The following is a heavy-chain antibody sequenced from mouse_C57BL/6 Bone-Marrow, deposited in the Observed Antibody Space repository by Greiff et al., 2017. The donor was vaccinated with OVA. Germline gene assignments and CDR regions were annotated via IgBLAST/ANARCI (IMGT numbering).Heavy chain of an antibody. Sequence: QVQLKQPGAELVKPGASVKLSCKASGYTFTSYWMQWVKQRPGQGLEWIGEIDPSDSYTNYNQKFKGKATLTVDTSSSTAYMQRSSLTSEDSAVYYCARGDYYGSSHWYFDVWGTGTTVTVSS. J-gene: IGHJ1*03. V-gene: IGHV1-50*01. CDR3: ARGDYYGSSHWYFDV. CDR2: IDPSDSYT. CDR1: GYTFTSYW. D-gene: IGHD1-1*01.